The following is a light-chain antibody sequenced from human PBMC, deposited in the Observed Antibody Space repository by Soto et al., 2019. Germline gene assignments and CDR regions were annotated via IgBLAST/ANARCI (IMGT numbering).Light chain of an antibody. J-gene: IGKJ4*01. V-gene: IGKV3-20*01. Sequence: EIVLTQSPGTLSLSPGQRATVSCRASQSVRNSYLAWYQQKPGQAPRLLIYGASRRATGIPDRFSGSGSGTDFTLTISRLEAEDFAVYYCQQYGDSLTFGGGTKVDIK. CDR2: GAS. CDR1: QSVRNSY. CDR3: QQYGDSLT.